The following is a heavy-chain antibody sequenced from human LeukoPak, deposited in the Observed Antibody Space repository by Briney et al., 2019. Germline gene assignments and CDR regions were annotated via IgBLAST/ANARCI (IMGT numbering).Heavy chain of an antibody. D-gene: IGHD2-2*01. Sequence: GGSLRLSCAASGFTFDNYGMSWVRQAPGKGLEWVSAISGSGGSTYYADSVKGRFTISRDNSKNTLYLQMNSLRAEDTAVYYCAKDHIVVVPAYYFDYWGQGTLVTVSS. CDR1: GFTFDNYG. J-gene: IGHJ4*02. V-gene: IGHV3-23*01. CDR2: ISGSGGST. CDR3: AKDHIVVVPAYYFDY.